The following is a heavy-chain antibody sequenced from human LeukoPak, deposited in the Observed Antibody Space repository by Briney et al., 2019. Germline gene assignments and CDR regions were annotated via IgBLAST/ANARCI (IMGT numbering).Heavy chain of an antibody. CDR3: ARAPPGIAVAAPGEVYFDY. CDR2: ISSSSSYT. J-gene: IGHJ4*02. CDR1: GFTFSDYY. V-gene: IGHV3-11*05. D-gene: IGHD6-19*01. Sequence: GGSLRLSCAASGFTFSDYYMSWIRQAPGKGLEWVSYISSSSSYTNYADSVKGRFTISRDNAKNSLYLQMNSLRAEDTAVYYCARAPPGIAVAAPGEVYFDYWGQGTLVTVCS.